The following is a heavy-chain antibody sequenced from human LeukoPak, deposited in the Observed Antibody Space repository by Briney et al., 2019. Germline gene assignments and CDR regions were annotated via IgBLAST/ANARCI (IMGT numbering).Heavy chain of an antibody. Sequence: AGGSLRLSCAASGFTFDDYGMSWVRQAPGKGLEWVSGINWNGGSTGHADSVKGRFTISRDNAKNSLYLQMNSLRAEDTALYYCASLPMVRRYYYMDVWGKGTTVTVSS. CDR3: ASLPMVRRYYYMDV. CDR2: INWNGGST. V-gene: IGHV3-20*04. D-gene: IGHD3-10*01. CDR1: GFTFDDYG. J-gene: IGHJ6*03.